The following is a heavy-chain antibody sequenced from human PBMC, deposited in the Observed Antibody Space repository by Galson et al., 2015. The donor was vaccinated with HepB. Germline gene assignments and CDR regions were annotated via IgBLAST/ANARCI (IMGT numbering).Heavy chain of an antibody. CDR2: ISPSGGST. CDR1: GYTFTSYY. Sequence: SVKVSCKASGYTFTSYYMHWVRQAPGQGLEWMGIISPSGGSTSYAQKFQGRVTMTRDTSTSTVYMELSSLRSEDTAVYYCARTERPIAVAGRVGAFDIWGQGTMVTVSS. CDR3: ARTERPIAVAGRVGAFDI. V-gene: IGHV1-46*03. J-gene: IGHJ3*02. D-gene: IGHD6-19*01.